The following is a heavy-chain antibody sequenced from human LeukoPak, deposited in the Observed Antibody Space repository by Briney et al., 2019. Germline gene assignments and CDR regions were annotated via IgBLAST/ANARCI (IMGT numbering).Heavy chain of an antibody. Sequence: PSETLSLTCTVSGGSISRGVYYWSWIRQHPGKGLEWIGYIYYSGSTYYNPSLKSRVTISVDTSKNQFSLKLSSVTAADTAVYYCASDLYGIFDYWGQGTLVTVSS. D-gene: IGHD4-17*01. CDR3: ASDLYGIFDY. CDR1: GGSISRGVYY. V-gene: IGHV4-31*03. J-gene: IGHJ4*02. CDR2: IYYSGST.